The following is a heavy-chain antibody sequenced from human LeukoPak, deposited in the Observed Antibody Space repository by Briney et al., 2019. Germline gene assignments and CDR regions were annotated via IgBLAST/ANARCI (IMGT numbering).Heavy chain of an antibody. Sequence: SETLSLTCSVYGGSFSGYYWSWIRQPPGKGLEWIGYIYYSGSTYYNPSLKSRVTISVDTSKNQFSLKLSSVTAADTAVYYCARESLWFGEFDYWGQGTLVTVSS. D-gene: IGHD3-10*01. J-gene: IGHJ4*02. V-gene: IGHV4-34*09. CDR2: IYYSGST. CDR3: ARESLWFGEFDY. CDR1: GGSFSGYY.